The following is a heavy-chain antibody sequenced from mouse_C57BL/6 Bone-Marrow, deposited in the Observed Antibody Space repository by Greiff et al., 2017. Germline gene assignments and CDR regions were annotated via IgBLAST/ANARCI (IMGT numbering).Heavy chain of an antibody. V-gene: IGHV1-64*01. CDR3: AREGLIYYYGSSPPLGY. Sequence: QVQLQQPGAELVKPGASVKLSCKASGYTFTSYWMHWVKQRPGQGLEWIGMIHPNSGSTNYNEKFKSKATLTVDKSSSTAYMQLSSLTSEDSAVYYCAREGLIYYYGSSPPLGYWGPGTTLTVSS. D-gene: IGHD1-1*01. J-gene: IGHJ2*01. CDR1: GYTFTSYW. CDR2: IHPNSGST.